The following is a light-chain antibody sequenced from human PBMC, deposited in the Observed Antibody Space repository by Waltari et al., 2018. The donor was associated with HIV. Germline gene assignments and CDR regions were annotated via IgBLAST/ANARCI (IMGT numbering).Light chain of an antibody. Sequence: QSALTQPPSASGSPGQSVTISCTGTRRHVGGYNYVSWYQQHPGKAPKLMIYEVSKRPSGVPDRFSGSKSGNTASLTVSGLQAEDEADYYCNSYAGSNNWVFGGGTKLTVL. CDR2: EVS. CDR1: RRHVGGYNY. J-gene: IGLJ3*02. V-gene: IGLV2-8*01. CDR3: NSYAGSNNWV.